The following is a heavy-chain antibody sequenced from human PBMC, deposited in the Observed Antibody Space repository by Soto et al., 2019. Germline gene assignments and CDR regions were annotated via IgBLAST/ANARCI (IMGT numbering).Heavy chain of an antibody. J-gene: IGHJ6*02. CDR1: GDSVSSNSAA. V-gene: IGHV6-1*01. CDR3: ARDRGYCSSTSCYSRNGMDV. D-gene: IGHD2-2*02. Sequence: QSQTLSLTCAISGDSVSSNSAAWNWIRQSPSRGLEWLGRTYYRSKWYNDYAVSVKSRITINPDTSKNQFSLQLNSVTPEDTAVYYCARDRGYCSSTSCYSRNGMDVWGQGTTVTVSS. CDR2: TYYRSKWYN.